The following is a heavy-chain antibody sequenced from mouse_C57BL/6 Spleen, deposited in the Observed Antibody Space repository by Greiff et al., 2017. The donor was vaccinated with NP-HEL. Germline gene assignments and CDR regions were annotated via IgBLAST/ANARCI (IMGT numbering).Heavy chain of an antibody. J-gene: IGHJ2*01. D-gene: IGHD2-4*01. CDR1: GYTFTSYW. Sequence: QVQLQQSGAELVRPGSSVKLSCKASGYTFTSYWLHWVKQRPIQGLDWIGNIDPSDSETHYNQKFKDKATLTVDKSSSTAYMQLSSLTSEDSAVYYCARTRDYDGFDYWGQGTTLTVAS. V-gene: IGHV1-52*01. CDR2: IDPSDSET. CDR3: ARTRDYDGFDY.